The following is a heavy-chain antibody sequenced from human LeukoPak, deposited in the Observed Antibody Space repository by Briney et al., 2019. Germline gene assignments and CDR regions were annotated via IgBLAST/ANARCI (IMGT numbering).Heavy chain of an antibody. V-gene: IGHV3-15*01. D-gene: IGHD1-26*01. CDR2: IKSKTDGGTT. Sequence: GGSLRLSCAASGFTFSDAWMSWVRQAPGKGLEWVGRIKSKTDGGTTDYAAPVKGRFTISRDDSKNTLYLQMNSLKTEDTAVYYCTTDSDYSGSLAYWGQGTLVTVSS. J-gene: IGHJ4*02. CDR3: TTDSDYSGSLAY. CDR1: GFTFSDAW.